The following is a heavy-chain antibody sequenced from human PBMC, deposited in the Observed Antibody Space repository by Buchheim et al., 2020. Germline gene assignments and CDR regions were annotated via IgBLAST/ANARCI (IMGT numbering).Heavy chain of an antibody. J-gene: IGHJ4*02. CDR3: ARSGLEFWIDY. D-gene: IGHD3-3*01. Sequence: QVQLVQSGAEVKKPGASVRVSCKASGYTFTDYHIHWIRQAPGQGLEWMGWIKVNSGDTHFAAKFQGRANVIRDTSATTVYLELNRLTSGDTAIYYCARSGLEFWIDYWGQEAL. V-gene: IGHV1-2*02. CDR1: GYTFTDYH. CDR2: IKVNSGDT.